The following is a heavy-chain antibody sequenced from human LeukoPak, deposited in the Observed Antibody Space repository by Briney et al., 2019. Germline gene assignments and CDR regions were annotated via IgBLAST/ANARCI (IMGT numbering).Heavy chain of an antibody. CDR2: IYSGGST. J-gene: IGHJ4*02. Sequence: GGSLRLSCAASGFTVSSYYMSWVRQAPGKGLEWVSVIYSGGSTYYADSVKGRFTISRDNSKNTLYLQMNSLRAEDTAVYYCARATRSSSSSWYFLDYWGQGTLVTVSS. CDR1: GFTVSSYY. V-gene: IGHV3-53*01. CDR3: ARATRSSSSSWYFLDY. D-gene: IGHD6-13*01.